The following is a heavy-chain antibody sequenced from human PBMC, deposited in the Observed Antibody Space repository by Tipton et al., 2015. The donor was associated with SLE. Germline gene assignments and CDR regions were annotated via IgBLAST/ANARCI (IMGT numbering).Heavy chain of an antibody. CDR1: GFSFNNINYQ. CDR3: TRLHGDSLIY. D-gene: IGHD4-17*01. CDR2: IYYSGGT. J-gene: IGHJ4*02. Sequence: TLSLTCTVSGFSFNNINYQWGWIRQPPGNGLEWIGNIYYSGGTYYNPSLKSRVTMSLDTSKNQFSLKVSSVTAADTAVYYCTRLHGDSLIYWGQGTLVTVSS. V-gene: IGHV4-39*07.